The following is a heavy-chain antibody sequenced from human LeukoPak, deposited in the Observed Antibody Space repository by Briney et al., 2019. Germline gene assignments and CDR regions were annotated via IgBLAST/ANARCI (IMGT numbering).Heavy chain of an antibody. CDR2: IRSSSSYI. CDR1: GFTFSSYS. Sequence: GGSLRLSCAASGFTFSSYSMNWVRQAPGKGLEWVSCIRSSSSYIYYADSVEGRFTISRDNAKNSLYLQMNSLRAEDTAVYYCAPSTYSGSPPFDYWGQGTLVTVSS. CDR3: APSTYSGSPPFDY. J-gene: IGHJ4*02. V-gene: IGHV3-21*06. D-gene: IGHD1-26*01.